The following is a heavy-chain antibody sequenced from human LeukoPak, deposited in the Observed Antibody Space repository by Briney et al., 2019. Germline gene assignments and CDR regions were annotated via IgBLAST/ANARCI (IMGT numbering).Heavy chain of an antibody. CDR3: ARDTQGVRGLIRDPDY. V-gene: IGHV1-18*01. CDR1: GYTFTSYG. D-gene: IGHD3-10*01. J-gene: IGHJ4*02. Sequence: ASVKVSCKASGYTFTSYGISWVRQAPGQGLEWVGWVSAYTGNTNYPEKLQGRVTMTTDTSTSTAYMELRSLRSDDTAVYYCARDTQGVRGLIRDPDYWGQGTLVTVSS. CDR2: VSAYTGNT.